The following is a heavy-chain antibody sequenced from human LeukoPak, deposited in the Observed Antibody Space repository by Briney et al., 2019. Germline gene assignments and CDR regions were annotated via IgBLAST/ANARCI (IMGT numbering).Heavy chain of an antibody. V-gene: IGHV3-48*01. J-gene: IGHJ1*01. CDR2: ISSSSSTI. D-gene: IGHD2-21*02. CDR3: ARDVAYCGGDCPYPEYFQH. CDR1: GFTFSSYS. Sequence: HPGGSLRLSCAASGFTFSSYSMNWVRQAPGKGLEWVSYISSSSSTIYYADSVKGRFTISRDNAKNSLYLQMNSLRAEDTAVYYCARDVAYCGGDCPYPEYFQHWGQGTLVTVSS.